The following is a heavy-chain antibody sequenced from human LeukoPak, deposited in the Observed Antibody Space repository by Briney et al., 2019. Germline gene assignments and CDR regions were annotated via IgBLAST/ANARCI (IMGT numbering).Heavy chain of an antibody. J-gene: IGHJ5*02. V-gene: IGHV3-23*01. Sequence: GGSLRLSCAASGFTFNNYALTWVRQTPGKGLECVSAISGDGVSPYYADSVRGRFTISRDNSKNTLYLQMNSLRVEDTAVYFCARDIAAAGTGWFDPWGQGTLVTVSS. CDR2: ISGDGVSP. CDR3: ARDIAAAGTGWFDP. CDR1: GFTFNNYA. D-gene: IGHD6-13*01.